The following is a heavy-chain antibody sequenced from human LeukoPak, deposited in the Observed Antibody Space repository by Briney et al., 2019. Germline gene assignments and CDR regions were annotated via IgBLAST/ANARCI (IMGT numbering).Heavy chain of an antibody. J-gene: IGHJ3*02. CDR2: IYHSGST. D-gene: IGHD3-3*01. CDR3: ARHSDYDFWSGYRKAGDAFDI. V-gene: IGHV4-30-2*01. Sequence: SETLSLTCAVSGGSISSGGYSWSWIRQPPGKGLEWIGYIYHSGSTYYNPSLKSRVTISVDTSKNQFSLKLSSVTAADTAVYYCARHSDYDFWSGYRKAGDAFDIWGQGTMVTVSS. CDR1: GGSISSGGYS.